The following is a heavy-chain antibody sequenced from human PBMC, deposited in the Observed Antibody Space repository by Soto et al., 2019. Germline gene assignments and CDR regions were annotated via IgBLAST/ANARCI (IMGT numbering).Heavy chain of an antibody. CDR1: GGTFSCYT. CDR3: ARSGDSYYYGSGYAFDI. D-gene: IGHD3-10*01. Sequence: SVKVSCKASGGTFSCYTISWVPQAPAQVLEWMGRIIPILGIANYAQKFQGRVTITADKSTSTAYMELSSLRSEDTAVYYFARSGDSYYYGSGYAFDIWGQRTMVTVSS. V-gene: IGHV1-69*02. J-gene: IGHJ3*02. CDR2: IIPILGIA.